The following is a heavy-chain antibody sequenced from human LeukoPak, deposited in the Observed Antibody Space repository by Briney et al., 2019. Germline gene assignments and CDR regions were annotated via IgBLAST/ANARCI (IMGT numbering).Heavy chain of an antibody. CDR2: MNADGSGT. J-gene: IGHJ4*02. V-gene: IGHV3-74*01. Sequence: GGSLRLSCTSSTFTLGTYWMNWVRQVPGEGLVWVARMNADGSGTNYADSVKGRFTISRDNAKNTLSLQMNSLRAEDSAVYYCARGGSGYFFDFWGQGTLVTVSS. CDR3: ARGGSGYFFDF. D-gene: IGHD6-19*01. CDR1: TFTLGTYW.